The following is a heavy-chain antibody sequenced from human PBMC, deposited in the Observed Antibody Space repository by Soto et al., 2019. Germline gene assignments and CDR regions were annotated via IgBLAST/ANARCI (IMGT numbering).Heavy chain of an antibody. D-gene: IGHD2-2*01. CDR3: ARDRRVVPAARFDP. V-gene: IGHV1-18*01. J-gene: IGHJ5*02. Sequence: ASVKVSCKASGYTFTSYGISWVRQAPGQGLEWMGWISAYNGNTNYAQKLQGRVTMTTDTSTSTAYMELRSLRSDDTAVYYCARDRRVVPAARFDPWGQGTLVTVSS. CDR2: ISAYNGNT. CDR1: GYTFTSYG.